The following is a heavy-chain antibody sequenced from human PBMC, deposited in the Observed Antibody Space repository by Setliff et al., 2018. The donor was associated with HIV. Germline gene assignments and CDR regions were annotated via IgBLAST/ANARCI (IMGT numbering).Heavy chain of an antibody. V-gene: IGHV3-23*01. CDR3: AKVPLFVVVPAALGGMDV. D-gene: IGHD2-2*01. Sequence: QPGGSLRLSCAASGFSLKNYAMRWVRQAPGKGLEWVSVIRISDGVIYYADSVKGRFTISRDNSWDTVDLQMNTLRAEDTAVYYCAKVPLFVVVPAALGGMDVWGQGTTVTVSS. CDR1: GFSLKNYA. J-gene: IGHJ6*02. CDR2: IRISDGVI.